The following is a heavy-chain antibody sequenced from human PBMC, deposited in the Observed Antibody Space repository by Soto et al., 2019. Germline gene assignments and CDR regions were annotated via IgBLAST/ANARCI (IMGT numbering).Heavy chain of an antibody. D-gene: IGHD2-15*01. CDR1: GFTFSNAW. CDR3: TTLYCSGGSCYEIDY. V-gene: IGHV3-15*01. J-gene: IGHJ4*02. CDR2: IKSKTDGGTT. Sequence: EVQLVESGGGLVQPGGSLRLSCAASGFTFSNAWMSWVRQAPGKGLEWVGRIKSKTDGGTTDYAAPVKGRFTISRDDSKNTLYLQMNSLKTEDTAVYYCTTLYCSGGSCYEIDYWGQGTLVTVSS.